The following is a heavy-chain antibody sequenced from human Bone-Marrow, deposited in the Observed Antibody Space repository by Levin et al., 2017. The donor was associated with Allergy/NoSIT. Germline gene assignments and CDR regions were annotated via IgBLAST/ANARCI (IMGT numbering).Heavy chain of an antibody. Sequence: GGSLRLSCAASGFTFNNYAMSWVRQAPGRTLEWLSAISGSGDGTYYAHSVKGRFTIARDNSKNTLYLQMNSLRAEDTAVYYCAQGLPGYCSSTGDHTYVFDTRGQGTLVTVSS. CDR2: ISGSGDGT. V-gene: IGHV3-23*01. CDR3: AQGLPGYCSSTGDHTYVFDT. CDR1: GFTFNNYA. D-gene: IGHD2-2*01. J-gene: IGHJ5*01.